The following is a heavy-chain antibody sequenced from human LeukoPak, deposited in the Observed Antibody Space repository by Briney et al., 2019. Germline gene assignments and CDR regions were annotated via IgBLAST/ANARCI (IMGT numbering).Heavy chain of an antibody. J-gene: IGHJ4*02. CDR2: IYSGGST. Sequence: PGESLRLSCVASGFTFTGHSMHCVRQAPGKGLEWVSVIYSGGSTYYADSVKGRFTISRDHSKNTLYLQMNSLRAEDTAVYYCARGGGSYLPQDYWGQGTRVTVSS. D-gene: IGHD1-26*01. V-gene: IGHV3-53*01. CDR1: GFTFTGHS. CDR3: ARGGGSYLPQDY.